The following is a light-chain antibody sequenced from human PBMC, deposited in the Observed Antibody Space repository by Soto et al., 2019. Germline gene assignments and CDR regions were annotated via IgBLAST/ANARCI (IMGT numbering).Light chain of an antibody. CDR3: QQYGSSPTWT. CDR1: QAVNTR. V-gene: IGKV3D-11*03. Sequence: EIVLTQSPATLSSFPGGRVTLSCRASQAVNTRLAWYQHKPGQAPRLLIYLTSNRAAGIPARFSGSGSGTDFTLTISDVEPEDFAVYYCQQYGSSPTWTFGQGTKVDIK. CDR2: LTS. J-gene: IGKJ1*01.